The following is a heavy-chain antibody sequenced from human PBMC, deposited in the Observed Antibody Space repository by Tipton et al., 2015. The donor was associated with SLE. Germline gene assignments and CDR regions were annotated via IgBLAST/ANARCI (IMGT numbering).Heavy chain of an antibody. CDR1: GFSFGDFS. CDR2: IRNKAYGATT. V-gene: IGHV3-49*04. J-gene: IGHJ4*02. D-gene: IGHD5-12*01. CDR3: TRGLREYSGYDGY. Sequence: RSLRLSCTGSGFSFGDFSMSWVRQAPGKGLEWIAFIRNKAYGATTEYAASVKGRFTISRDDSKSIAYLQMNSLKIEDAAVYFCTRGLREYSGYDGYRGQGTLVTVSS.